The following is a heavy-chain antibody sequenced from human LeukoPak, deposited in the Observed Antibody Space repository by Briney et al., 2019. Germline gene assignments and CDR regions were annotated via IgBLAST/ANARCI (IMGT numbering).Heavy chain of an antibody. Sequence: ASVKVSCKASGYTFTSYGISWVRQAPGQGLEWMGWISAYNGNTNYAQKLQGRVTMTTDTSTSTAYMELRSLRSDDTAVYYCARVLTGYYNPYYYYYGMGVWGKGTTVTVSS. V-gene: IGHV1-18*04. D-gene: IGHD3-9*01. CDR3: ARVLTGYYNPYYYYYGMGV. CDR2: ISAYNGNT. J-gene: IGHJ6*04. CDR1: GYTFTSYG.